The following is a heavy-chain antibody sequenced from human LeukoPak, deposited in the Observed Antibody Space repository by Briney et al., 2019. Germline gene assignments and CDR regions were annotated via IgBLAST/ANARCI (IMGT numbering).Heavy chain of an antibody. D-gene: IGHD3-22*01. J-gene: IGHJ4*02. V-gene: IGHV3-74*01. CDR3: ARLWDDSLGC. CDR1: GFTFSGYW. Sequence: PGGSLRLSCAASGFTFSGYWMHWVRQAPGKGLVWVSRINGDGRSTGYADSVKGRFTISRDNAKNTLYLQMNSLRAEDTAVYYCARLWDDSLGCWGQGTLVTVSS. CDR2: INGDGRST.